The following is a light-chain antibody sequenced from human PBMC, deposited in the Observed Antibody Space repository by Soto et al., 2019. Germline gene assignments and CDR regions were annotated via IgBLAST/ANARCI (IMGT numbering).Light chain of an antibody. J-gene: IGLJ2*01. CDR1: SSDVGSYNL. CDR2: EGS. Sequence: QAVVTQPASVSGSPGQSITISCTGTSSDVGSYNLVSWYQQLPGKAPKLLIYEGSKRPSGVSNRFSGSKSGNTASLTISGLQAEDEADYYCCSYAIGSTLVFGGGTKVTVL. V-gene: IGLV2-23*01. CDR3: CSYAIGSTLV.